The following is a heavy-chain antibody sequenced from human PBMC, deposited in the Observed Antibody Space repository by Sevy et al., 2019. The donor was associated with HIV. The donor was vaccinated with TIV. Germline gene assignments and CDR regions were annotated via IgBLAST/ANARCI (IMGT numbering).Heavy chain of an antibody. CDR3: ATHAGIAAAGRVFDY. Sequence: GGSLRLSCAASGFTYSDDYMEWVRQAPGKGLEWVGRIRNKADSYTTEYAASVKGRFTISRDDSKNSLYLLMNSLKTEDTAVYYCATHAGIAAAGRVFDYWGQGTLVTVSS. CDR2: IRNKADSYTT. D-gene: IGHD6-13*01. J-gene: IGHJ4*02. V-gene: IGHV3-72*01. CDR1: GFTYSDDY.